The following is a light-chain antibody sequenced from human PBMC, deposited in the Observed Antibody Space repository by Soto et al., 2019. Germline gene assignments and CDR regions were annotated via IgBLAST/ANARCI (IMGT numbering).Light chain of an antibody. CDR3: QSYDSSRSVV. CDR1: SSNIGAGYD. CDR2: GNS. J-gene: IGLJ1*01. V-gene: IGLV1-40*01. Sequence: QSALTQPPSVSGAPWQRVTISCTGSSSNIGAGYDVHWYQQLPGTAPKLLIYGNSNRPSGVPDRFSGSKSGTSASLAITGLQAEDEADYYCQSYDSSRSVVFGTGTKVTVL.